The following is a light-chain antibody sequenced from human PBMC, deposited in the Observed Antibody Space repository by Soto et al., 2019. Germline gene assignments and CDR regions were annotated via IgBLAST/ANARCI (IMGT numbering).Light chain of an antibody. CDR3: GPWDRGLKAGV. Sequence: QSVLTQPPSVSAAPGEKVTISCSGTSSNIGRNYVSWYQQLPGSAPKLLIYENDRRPSGIPDRFSGSKSGTAATLDITGLQTGDEADYYCGPWDRGLKAGVFGGGTKLTVL. CDR1: SSNIGRNY. J-gene: IGLJ3*02. CDR2: END. V-gene: IGLV1-51*02.